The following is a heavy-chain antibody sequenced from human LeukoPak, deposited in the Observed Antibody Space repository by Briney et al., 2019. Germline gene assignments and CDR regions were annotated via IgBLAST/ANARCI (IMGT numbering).Heavy chain of an antibody. CDR1: GGTFTSYA. J-gene: IGHJ6*03. CDR3: ATSVWPPYYYYYYMDV. V-gene: IGHV1-69*13. CDR2: TIPFFGTA. D-gene: IGHD2-8*01. Sequence: ASVKVSCKASGGTFTSYAISWVGQAPGQGLEWRGGTIPFFGTAIFAQTFQGRVTITAAESTSTAYMELSSLRSEDTAVYYCATSVWPPYYYYYYMDVWGKGTTVTVSS.